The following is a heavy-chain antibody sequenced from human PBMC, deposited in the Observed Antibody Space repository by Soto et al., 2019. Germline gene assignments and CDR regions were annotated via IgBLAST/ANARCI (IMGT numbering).Heavy chain of an antibody. CDR3: ARARIDL. J-gene: IGHJ2*01. V-gene: IGHV3-7*01. CDR2: INLEGSEK. Sequence: EVQLVESGGGLVQPGGSLRLSCAASGFTFSTYWMTWVRQAPGKGLEWVANINLEGSEKYYVDSVKGRFSISRDNVKNSLYLQLNSLRAEDTALYYCARARIDLWGRGTLVTVSS. CDR1: GFTFSTYW.